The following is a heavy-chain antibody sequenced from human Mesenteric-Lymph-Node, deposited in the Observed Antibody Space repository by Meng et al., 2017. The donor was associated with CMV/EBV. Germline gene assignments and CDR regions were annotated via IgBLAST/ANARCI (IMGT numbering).Heavy chain of an antibody. CDR1: GFTFSTYA. V-gene: IGHV3-23*03. CDR2: IYSGDRST. Sequence: GESLKISCAASGFTFSTYAMAWVRQAPGKGLEWVSIIYSGDRSTWYGDSVKGRFTISTDDSKTKVYLQMNSLRAEDTAVYYCARDRHGLLWFGELSHNYWGQGTLVTVSS. D-gene: IGHD3-10*01. J-gene: IGHJ4*02. CDR3: ARDRHGLLWFGELSHNY.